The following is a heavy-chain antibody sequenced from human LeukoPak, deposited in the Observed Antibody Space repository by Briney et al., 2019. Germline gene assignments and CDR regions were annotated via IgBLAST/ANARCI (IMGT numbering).Heavy chain of an antibody. CDR1: GFTFSSYV. D-gene: IGHD3-16*01. J-gene: IGHJ4*02. Sequence: KSGRSLRLSCAASGFTFSSYVMNWVRQAPGKGLEWVSSISSSSSYIYYADSVKGRFTISRDNAKNSLYLQMNSLRAEDTAVYYCARAAYSYGPRGFDYWGQGILVTVSS. CDR2: ISSSSSYI. V-gene: IGHV3-21*01. CDR3: ARAAYSYGPRGFDY.